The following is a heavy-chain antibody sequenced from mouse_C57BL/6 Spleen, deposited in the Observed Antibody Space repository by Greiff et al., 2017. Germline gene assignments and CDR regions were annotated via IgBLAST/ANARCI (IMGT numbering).Heavy chain of an antibody. Sequence: EVKLQESGPGLVKPSQSLSLTCSVTGYSITSGYYWNWIRQFPGNKLEWMGYISYDGSNNYNPSLKNRISITRDTSKNQFFLKLNSVTTEDTATYYCARPDYYGSSYGYFDVWGTGTTVTVSS. J-gene: IGHJ1*03. CDR2: ISYDGSN. CDR3: ARPDYYGSSYGYFDV. D-gene: IGHD1-1*01. V-gene: IGHV3-6*01. CDR1: GYSITSGYY.